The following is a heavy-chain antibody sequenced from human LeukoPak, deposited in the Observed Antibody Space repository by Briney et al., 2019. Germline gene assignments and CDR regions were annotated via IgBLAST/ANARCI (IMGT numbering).Heavy chain of an antibody. J-gene: IGHJ5*02. Sequence: SQTLSLTCSVSGGSISSGSYFWTWLRQPAGTGLEWIGSIYYSGSTYYNPSLKSRVTISVDTSKNQFSLKLSSVTAADTAVYYCARPLDYGDYVWFDPWGQGTLVTVSS. V-gene: IGHV4-39*07. CDR2: IYYSGST. D-gene: IGHD4-17*01. CDR1: GGSISSGSYF. CDR3: ARPLDYGDYVWFDP.